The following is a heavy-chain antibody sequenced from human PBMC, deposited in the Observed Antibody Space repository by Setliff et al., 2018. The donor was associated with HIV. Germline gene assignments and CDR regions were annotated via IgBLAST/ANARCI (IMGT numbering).Heavy chain of an antibody. CDR1: GYTFTTYG. J-gene: IGHJ6*02. D-gene: IGHD6-19*01. V-gene: IGHV1-18*01. CDR3: ARLGSGWSDSYYYAMDI. Sequence: ASVKVSCKASGYTFTTYGISWVRQAPGHGLEWMGWISPNFGHTNYAQNFLGRVTMTIDTSTSRAYMELRSLRSDDTAMYFCARLGSGWSDSYYYAMDIWVPETLLVTVSS. CDR2: ISPNFGHT.